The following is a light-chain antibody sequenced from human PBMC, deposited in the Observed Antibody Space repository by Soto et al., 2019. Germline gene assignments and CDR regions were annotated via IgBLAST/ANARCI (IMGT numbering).Light chain of an antibody. Sequence: IMMTKSLATLSVSQGERATLSCRASQSVSSNLAWYQQKPGQAPRFLIYGASTRATGIPARFSGSGSGTEFTLTISSLQSEDFAVYYCQQYDNWPLTFGGGTKVDI. CDR3: QQYDNWPLT. J-gene: IGKJ4*01. V-gene: IGKV3-15*01. CDR2: GAS. CDR1: QSVSSN.